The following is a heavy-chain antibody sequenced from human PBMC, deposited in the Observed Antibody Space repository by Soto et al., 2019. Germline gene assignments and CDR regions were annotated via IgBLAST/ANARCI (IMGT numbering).Heavy chain of an antibody. J-gene: IGHJ4*02. V-gene: IGHV3-13*01. CDR3: ARAYCSSTSCQLDY. Sequence: GALRLSCAASGFTFSSYDMHWVRQATGKGLEWVSAIGTAGDTYYPGSVKGRFTISRENAKNSLYLQMNSLRAGDTAVYYCARAYCSSTSCQLDYWGQGTLVTVSS. CDR1: GFTFSSYD. CDR2: IGTAGDT. D-gene: IGHD2-2*01.